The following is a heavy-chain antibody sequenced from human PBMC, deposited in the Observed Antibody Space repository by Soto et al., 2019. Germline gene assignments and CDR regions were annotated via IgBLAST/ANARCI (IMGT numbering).Heavy chain of an antibody. J-gene: IGHJ6*02. Sequence: QLQLVESGGGVFQPGRSLRLSCASSGFTFSSYGMHGVRQAPGKGLEWVAVISYDGSNKYYADSVKGRFTISRDNSKNTLYLQMKRLIAEYMAVYYCAKELGGLIVVVSAHDYGMDVWGLGTTVTVCS. D-gene: IGHD2-21*02. CDR1: GFTFSSYG. V-gene: IGHV3-30*18. CDR2: ISYDGSNK. CDR3: AKELGGLIVVVSAHDYGMDV.